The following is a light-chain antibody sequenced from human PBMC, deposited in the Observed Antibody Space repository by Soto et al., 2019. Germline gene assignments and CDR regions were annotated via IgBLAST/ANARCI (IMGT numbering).Light chain of an antibody. J-gene: IGLJ1*01. Sequence: QSVLTQPASVSGSPGQSITISCTGTSSDVGNYKYVSWYQQHPGKAPKLMIYEVSNRPSGVSNRFSGSKSGNTASLTISGLQAEDETDYYCSSYTSSRTHLFAIVTKV. CDR3: SSYTSSRTHL. CDR1: SSDVGNYKY. CDR2: EVS. V-gene: IGLV2-14*01.